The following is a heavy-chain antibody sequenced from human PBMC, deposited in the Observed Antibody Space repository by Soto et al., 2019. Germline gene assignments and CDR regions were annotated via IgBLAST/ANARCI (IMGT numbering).Heavy chain of an antibody. CDR2: ISWNSGSI. D-gene: IGHD3-3*01. V-gene: IGHV3-9*01. CDR3: AKDIHPGNDFWSGYSYYYYYGMDV. J-gene: IGHJ6*02. CDR1: GFTFDDYV. Sequence: EVQLVESGGGLVQPGRSLRLSCAASGFTFDDYVMHWVRQAPGKGLEWVSGISWNSGSIGYADSVKGRFTISRDNAKNSLYLQMNSLRAEDTALYYCAKDIHPGNDFWSGYSYYYYYGMDVWGQGTTVTVSS.